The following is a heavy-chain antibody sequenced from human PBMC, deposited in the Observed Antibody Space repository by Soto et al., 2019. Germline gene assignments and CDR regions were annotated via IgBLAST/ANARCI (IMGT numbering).Heavy chain of an antibody. CDR3: ARRGYSGYYYGMDV. D-gene: IGHD5-12*01. CDR2: IYPGDSDT. CDR1: SSSSYY. Sequence: SSSSYYWGWVRQMPGKGLEWMGIIYPGDSDTRYSPSFQGQVTISADKSITTAYLQWSSLKASDTAMYYCARRGYSGYYYGMDVWGQGTTVTVSS. J-gene: IGHJ6*02. V-gene: IGHV5-51*01.